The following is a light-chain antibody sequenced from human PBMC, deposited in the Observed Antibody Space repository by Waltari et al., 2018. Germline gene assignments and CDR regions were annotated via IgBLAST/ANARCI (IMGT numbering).Light chain of an antibody. V-gene: IGLV3-1*01. CDR3: QAWASGSVV. J-gene: IGLJ2*01. CDR1: KLGAKY. CDR2: QDK. Sequence: SYELTQPPSVSVSPGQTASIPCSGDKLGAKYTCWYHQKPGQSPAMIIWQDKKRPPGIPERFSASNSGNTATLTISGTQAIDEADYYCQAWASGSVVFGGGTKLTVL.